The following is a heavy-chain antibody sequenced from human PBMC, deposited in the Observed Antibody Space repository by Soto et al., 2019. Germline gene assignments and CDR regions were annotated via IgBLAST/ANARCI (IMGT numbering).Heavy chain of an antibody. CDR2: IIPILGIA. V-gene: IGHV1-69*02. D-gene: IGHD6-6*01. J-gene: IGHJ1*01. CDR1: GGTFSSYT. Sequence: QVQLVQSGAEVKKPGSSVKVSCKASGGTFSSYTISWVRQAPGQGLEWMGRIIPILGIANYAQKFQGRVTITADKSTSTAYMELSXXXXXXXXVXXXXXXXXXXXXXXCSSAEYFQHWGQGTLVTVSS. CDR3: XXXXXXXXXXXCSSAEYFQH.